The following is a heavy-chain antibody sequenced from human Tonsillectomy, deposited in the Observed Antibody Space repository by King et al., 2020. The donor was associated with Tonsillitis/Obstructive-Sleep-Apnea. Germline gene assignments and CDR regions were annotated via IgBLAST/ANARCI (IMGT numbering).Heavy chain of an antibody. J-gene: IGHJ4*02. V-gene: IGHV4-39*01. CDR3: ARAIRFLEWLSSYYFDY. CDR2: IYYSGST. D-gene: IGHD3-3*01. Sequence: QLQESGPGLVKPSETLSLTCTVSGGSISSSSYYWGWIRQPPGKGLEWIGSIYYSGSTYYNPSLKSRVTISVDTSKNQFSLKLSSVTAADTAVYYCARAIRFLEWLSSYYFDYWGQGTLVTVSS. CDR1: GGSISSSSYY.